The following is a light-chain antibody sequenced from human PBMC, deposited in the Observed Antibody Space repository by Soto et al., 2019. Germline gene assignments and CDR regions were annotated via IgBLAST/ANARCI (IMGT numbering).Light chain of an antibody. CDR2: DVS. Sequence: QSALTQPASVSGSPGQSITISCTGTSSDVGGYNYVSWYQHHPGKVPQLMIYDVSNRPSGVSNRFSGSKSGNTASLTISGLQAEDEADESRYSYTSSNTYVFATGTKLTVL. V-gene: IGLV2-14*03. CDR1: SSDVGGYNY. J-gene: IGLJ1*01. CDR3: YSYTSSNTYV.